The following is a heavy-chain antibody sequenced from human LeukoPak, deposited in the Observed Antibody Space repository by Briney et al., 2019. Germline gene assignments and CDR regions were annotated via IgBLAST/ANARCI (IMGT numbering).Heavy chain of an antibody. V-gene: IGHV5-51*01. CDR2: IYPGDSDT. CDR3: ARLSTTFAVAAGH. CDR1: GYSFSHFW. Sequence: GESLKISCQASGYSFSHFWIGWVRQMPGKGLEWMGIIYPGDSDTRYSPSFQGQVTISVAKSISTAYLQWSSLKTSDTAKYYCARLSTTFAVAAGHWGQGTLVTVSS. D-gene: IGHD3-3*01. J-gene: IGHJ4*02.